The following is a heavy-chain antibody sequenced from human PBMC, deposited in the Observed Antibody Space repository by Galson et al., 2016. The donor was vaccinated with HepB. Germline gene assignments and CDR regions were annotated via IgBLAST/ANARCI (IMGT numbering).Heavy chain of an antibody. CDR1: GFHFGVYG. V-gene: IGHV3-33*01. CDR2: LGHDGNYK. D-gene: IGHD1-26*01. J-gene: IGHJ4*02. CDR3: ARDLSVGKYFDN. Sequence: SLRLSCAASGFHFGVYGMHWVRQAPGTGLEWVAVLGHDGNYKYEVDSVRGRFTTSRDNSQNTLYLQMDSLRAEDTAVYYCARDLSVGKYFDNWGQGTLVTVSS.